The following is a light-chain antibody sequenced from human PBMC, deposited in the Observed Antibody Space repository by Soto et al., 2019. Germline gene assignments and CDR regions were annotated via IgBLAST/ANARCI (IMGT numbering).Light chain of an antibody. Sequence: EIVLTQSPATLSLSPGESGTLSCSASQSVSSYLALYQQKPGQSPRLLIYYASNSATGTPASFSGSASATDFTPTISSLAPEDFAVYYCQQRSNWPSFGQGTRLEIK. CDR1: QSVSSY. J-gene: IGKJ5*01. CDR2: YAS. V-gene: IGKV3-11*01. CDR3: QQRSNWPS.